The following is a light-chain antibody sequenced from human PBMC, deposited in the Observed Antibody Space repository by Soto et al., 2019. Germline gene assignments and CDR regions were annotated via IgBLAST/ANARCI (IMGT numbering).Light chain of an antibody. Sequence: QSVLTQPASVSGSPGQSVTISCTGTSSDVGGYNYVSWYQQLPGEAPRLILYGVTNRPSGVSNRFSGSKSGNTASLTVSGLQAEDEADYFCSSYTGSSTPFVFGTGTKLTVL. CDR2: GVT. CDR1: SSDVGGYNY. J-gene: IGLJ1*01. CDR3: SSYTGSSTPFV. V-gene: IGLV2-14*01.